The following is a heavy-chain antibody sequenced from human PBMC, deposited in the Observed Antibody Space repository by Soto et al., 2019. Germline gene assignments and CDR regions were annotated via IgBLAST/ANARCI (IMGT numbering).Heavy chain of an antibody. CDR1: GFTFSSYA. J-gene: IGHJ5*02. CDR3: ARRLGYCSGGSCGFDP. D-gene: IGHD2-15*01. V-gene: IGHV3-30-3*01. Sequence: GGSLRLSCAASGFTFSSYAMHWVRQAPGKGLEWVAVISYDGSNKYYADSVKGRFTISRDNSKNTLYLQMNSLRAEDTAVYYCARRLGYCSGGSCGFDPWGQGTLVTVSS. CDR2: ISYDGSNK.